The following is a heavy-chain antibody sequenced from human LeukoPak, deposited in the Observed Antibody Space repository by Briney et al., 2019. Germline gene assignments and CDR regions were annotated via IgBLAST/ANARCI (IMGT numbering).Heavy chain of an antibody. Sequence: SETLSLTCAVYGGSFSGYYWSWIRQPPGKGLEWIGEIKHSGSTNYNPSLTSRVTISVDTSKNQFSLKLSSVTAADTAVYYCAIGYDSSGYYYDYWGQGTLVTVSS. V-gene: IGHV4-34*01. CDR2: IKHSGST. D-gene: IGHD3-22*01. CDR1: GGSFSGYY. J-gene: IGHJ4*02. CDR3: AIGYDSSGYYYDY.